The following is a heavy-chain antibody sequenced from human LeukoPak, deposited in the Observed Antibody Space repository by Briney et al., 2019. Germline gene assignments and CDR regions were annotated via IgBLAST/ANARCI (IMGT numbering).Heavy chain of an antibody. CDR3: ARAGWFGELYGPLDF. Sequence: SETLSLTCTVSGGSISSSIYFWGWIRQPPGKGLEWIGSMYYSGSTYYNPSLKSRVTMSLATSKNQFSLNLTSVTAADTALYYCARAGWFGELYGPLDFWGQGTLVTVSS. J-gene: IGHJ4*02. CDR1: GGSISSSIYF. CDR2: MYYSGST. D-gene: IGHD3-10*01. V-gene: IGHV4-39*07.